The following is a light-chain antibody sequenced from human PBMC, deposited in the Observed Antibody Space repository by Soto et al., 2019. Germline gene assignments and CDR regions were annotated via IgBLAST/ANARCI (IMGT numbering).Light chain of an antibody. CDR1: SASVLTSYY. Sequence: QTVVSQEPSFSVSPGETVTLTCGLTSASVLTSYYPSWYQQTPGQAPRTLIYSTNTRSSGVPDRFSGSKSGSSASLAINGLQSEDEADYYCATWDDSLNVVFGGGTKVTVL. CDR3: ATWDDSLNVV. J-gene: IGLJ2*01. CDR2: STN. V-gene: IGLV8-61*01.